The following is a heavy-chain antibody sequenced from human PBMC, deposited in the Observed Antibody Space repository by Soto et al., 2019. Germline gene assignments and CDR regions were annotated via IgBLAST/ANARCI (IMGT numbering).Heavy chain of an antibody. CDR1: GGTFSSYA. D-gene: IGHD2-21*02. CDR3: AYCGGDCYPDDAFDI. CDR2: IIPIFGTA. Sequence: SVKVSCKASGGTFSSYAISWVRQAPGQGLEWMGGIIPIFGTANYAQKFQGRVTITADKSTSTAYMELSSLRSEDTAVYYCAYCGGDCYPDDAFDIWGQGTMVTVSS. V-gene: IGHV1-69*06. J-gene: IGHJ3*02.